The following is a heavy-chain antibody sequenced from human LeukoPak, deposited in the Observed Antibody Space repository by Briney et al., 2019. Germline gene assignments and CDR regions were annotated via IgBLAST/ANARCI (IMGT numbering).Heavy chain of an antibody. CDR1: GYSISSGYY. CDR3: ASGKYYYDSSGSDY. V-gene: IGHV4-38-2*01. CDR2: IYHSGST. Sequence: SETLSLTCAVSGYSISSGYYRGWIRQPPGKGLEWIGSIYHSGSTYYNPSLKSRVTISVDTSKNQFSLKLSSVTAADTAVYYCASGKYYYDSSGSDYWGQGTLVTVSS. D-gene: IGHD3-22*01. J-gene: IGHJ4*02.